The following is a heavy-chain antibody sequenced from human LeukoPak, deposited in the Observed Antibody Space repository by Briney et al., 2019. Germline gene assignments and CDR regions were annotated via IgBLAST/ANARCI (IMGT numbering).Heavy chain of an antibody. Sequence: PGGSLRLSCAASGFTFSSYAMHWVRQAPGKGLEWVAVISYDGSNKYYADSVKGRFTISRDNSKNTLYLQMNSLRAEDTAVYYCARDPLYSSSWYLFDYWGQGTLVTVSS. CDR3: ARDPLYSSSWYLFDY. CDR2: ISYDGSNK. CDR1: GFTFSSYA. V-gene: IGHV3-30*04. J-gene: IGHJ4*02. D-gene: IGHD6-13*01.